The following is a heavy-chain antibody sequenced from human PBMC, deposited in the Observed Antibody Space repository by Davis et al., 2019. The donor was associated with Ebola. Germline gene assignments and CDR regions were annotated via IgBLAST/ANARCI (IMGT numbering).Heavy chain of an antibody. CDR2: IKSDGSSA. CDR3: VKDRPGAFDF. D-gene: IGHD3-10*01. Sequence: GESLKISCAASGFTFSGHWMHWVRQAPGKGLVWVSQIKSDGSSATYADSVKGRFTISRDNSKNSLYLQMNSLRAEDTALYYCVKDRPGAFDFWGQGTLVTVSS. J-gene: IGHJ4*02. CDR1: GFTFSGHW. V-gene: IGHV3-74*01.